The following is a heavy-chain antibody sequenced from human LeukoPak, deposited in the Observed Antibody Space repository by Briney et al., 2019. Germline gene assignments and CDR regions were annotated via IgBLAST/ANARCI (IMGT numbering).Heavy chain of an antibody. CDR2: IYYSGST. J-gene: IGHJ6*02. D-gene: IGHD7-27*01. CDR1: GGSMSRFY. V-gene: IGHV4-59*01. CDR3: ARSLGAYYYYGMDV. Sequence: PSETLSLTCTASGGSMSRFYWSWIRQPPGKGLEWIGYIYYSGSTNYNPSLKSRVTISVDTSKNQFSLKLSSVTAADTAIYYCARSLGAYYYYGMDVWGQGTSVTVSS.